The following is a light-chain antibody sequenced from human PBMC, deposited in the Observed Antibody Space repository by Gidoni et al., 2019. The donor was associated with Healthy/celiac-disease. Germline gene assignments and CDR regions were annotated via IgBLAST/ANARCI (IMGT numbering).Light chain of an antibody. CDR2: DTS. CDR1: TGAVTSGHY. Sequence: QAVVTQEHSLTVSPGGTVTLTCVSSTGAVTSGHYPYWFQQKPGQAPRTLIYDTSNKHSWTPARFSGSLLGGKAALTLSGAQPEDEAEYYCLLSYSGAGGVFGGGTKLTVL. J-gene: IGLJ2*01. V-gene: IGLV7-46*01. CDR3: LLSYSGAGGV.